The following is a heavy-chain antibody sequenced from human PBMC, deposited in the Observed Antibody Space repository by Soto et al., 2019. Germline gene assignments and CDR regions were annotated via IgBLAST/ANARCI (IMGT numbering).Heavy chain of an antibody. J-gene: IGHJ4*02. CDR1: GGSISGYY. CDR3: ARDIVVGSWPHFDY. Sequence: QVQLQESGPGLVKPSETLSLTCTVSGGSISGYYWSWIRQPPGKGLEWIGYIYYSGGTKYNPSLKSRVTISVDTSKNQFSLKLSSVTAADTAVYYCARDIVVGSWPHFDYWGQGTLVTVSS. D-gene: IGHD6-13*01. V-gene: IGHV4-59*01. CDR2: IYYSGGT.